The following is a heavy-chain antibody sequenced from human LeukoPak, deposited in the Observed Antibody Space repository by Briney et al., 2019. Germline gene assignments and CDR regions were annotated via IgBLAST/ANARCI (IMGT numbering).Heavy chain of an antibody. D-gene: IGHD2-21*01. CDR1: GDSINDDDYY. J-gene: IGHJ5*02. CDR2: VSYGGST. V-gene: IGHV4-39*01. CDR3: ARRSYSASFDP. Sequence: SETLSLTCTVSGDSINDDDYYWGWIRQPPGKGLEHIGSVSYGGSTYYSPSLKSRVNIYIDISKNQFSLELRSVTAADTAVYYGARRSYSASFDPWGQGSLVTVSS.